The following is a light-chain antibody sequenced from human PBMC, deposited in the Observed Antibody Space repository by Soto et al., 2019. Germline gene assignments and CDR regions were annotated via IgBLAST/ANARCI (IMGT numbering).Light chain of an antibody. CDR3: AAWDDSLSGVV. CDR2: RNN. V-gene: IGLV1-47*01. CDR1: TSNIGSNY. Sequence: QSVLTQPPSASGTPGQRVTISCSGSTSNIGSNYVFWYQHLPGTAPNLLIYRNNQRPSGVPDRFSGSKSGTSASLPISGLRSEEDTDYYYAAWDDSLSGVVFGGGTKLTVL. J-gene: IGLJ2*01.